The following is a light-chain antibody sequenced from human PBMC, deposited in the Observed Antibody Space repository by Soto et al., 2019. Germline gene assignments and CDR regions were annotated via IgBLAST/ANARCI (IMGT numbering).Light chain of an antibody. CDR1: QSILYSSNNKNY. CDR3: QQYYITPPT. J-gene: IGKJ1*01. CDR2: WSS. V-gene: IGKV4-1*01. Sequence: DIVMTQSPDSLAVSLGERATLSCKSSQSILYSSNNKNYLAWYQQKPGQPPKLLIYWSSTRESGVPDRFSGSGSGTDFTLTISSLQAEDVAVYYCQQYYITPPTFGQGTKVEIK.